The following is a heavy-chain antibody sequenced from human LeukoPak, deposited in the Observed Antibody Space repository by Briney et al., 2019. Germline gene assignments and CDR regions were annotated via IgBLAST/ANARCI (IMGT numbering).Heavy chain of an antibody. Sequence: GGSLRLSCAASGFTFSSYSMNWVRQAPGKGLEWVSYISSSSSTIYYADSVKGRFTISRDNAKNSLYLQMNSLRAEDTAVYYCARETVRFLNYYYGMDVWGQGTTVTVSS. CDR2: ISSSSSTI. J-gene: IGHJ6*02. CDR3: ARETVRFLNYYYGMDV. V-gene: IGHV3-48*04. D-gene: IGHD3-10*01. CDR1: GFTFSSYS.